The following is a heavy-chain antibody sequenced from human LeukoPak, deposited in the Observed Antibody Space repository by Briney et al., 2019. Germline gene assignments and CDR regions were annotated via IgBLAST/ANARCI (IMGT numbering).Heavy chain of an antibody. CDR1: GGSISSGGYS. CDR2: IYHSGST. Sequence: SQTLSLTCAVSGGSISSGGYSWSWIRQPPGKGLEWIGYIYHSGSTYYNPYLKSRVTISVDRSKNQFSLKLSSVTAADTVVYYCARVAVRFGEFDRFDYWGQGTLVTVSS. V-gene: IGHV4-30-2*01. J-gene: IGHJ4*02. D-gene: IGHD3-10*01. CDR3: ARVAVRFGEFDRFDY.